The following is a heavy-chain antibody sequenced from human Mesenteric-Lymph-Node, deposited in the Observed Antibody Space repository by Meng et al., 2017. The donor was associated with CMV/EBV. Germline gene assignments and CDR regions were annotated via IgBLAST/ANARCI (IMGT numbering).Heavy chain of an antibody. J-gene: IGHJ6*02. Sequence: GESLKISCAASGFTFSSYWMSWVRQAPGKGLEWVANIKQDGSEKYYVDSVKGRFTISRDNAKNSLYLQMNSLRAEDTAVYYCARDCGGDNCYSGMDVWGLGTTVTVSS. CDR2: IKQDGSEK. CDR3: ARDCGGDNCYSGMDV. V-gene: IGHV3-7*01. D-gene: IGHD2-21*01. CDR1: GFTFSSYW.